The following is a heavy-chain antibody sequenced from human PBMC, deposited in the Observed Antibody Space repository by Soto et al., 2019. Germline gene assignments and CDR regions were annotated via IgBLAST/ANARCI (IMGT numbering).Heavy chain of an antibody. D-gene: IGHD5-18*01. J-gene: IGHJ4*02. CDR2: IFWDDDK. V-gene: IGHV2-5*02. CDR1: GFSLSTSGVG. Sequence: GSGPTLVNPTQTLTLTCTFSGFSLSTSGVGVGWIRQPPGKALEWLGIIFWDDDKRYRPSPKSRVTITKDTSKNQLVLTMTNMDPVDTATYYCAHLPWKQLWPRAPVVYWGQGTPVTVSS. CDR3: AHLPWKQLWPRAPVVY.